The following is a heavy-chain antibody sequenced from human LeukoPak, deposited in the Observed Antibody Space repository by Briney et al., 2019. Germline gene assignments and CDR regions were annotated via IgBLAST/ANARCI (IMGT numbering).Heavy chain of an antibody. V-gene: IGHV3-30*03. CDR2: ISYDGGNK. Sequence: GGSLRLSCAASGFTFSSYSMNWVRQAPGKGLEWVAVISYDGGNKYYADSVKGRFTISRDNSKNTLYLQMNSLRAEDTAVYYCARGRIAAASWFDPWGQGTLVTVSS. CDR3: ARGRIAAASWFDP. D-gene: IGHD6-13*01. J-gene: IGHJ5*02. CDR1: GFTFSSYS.